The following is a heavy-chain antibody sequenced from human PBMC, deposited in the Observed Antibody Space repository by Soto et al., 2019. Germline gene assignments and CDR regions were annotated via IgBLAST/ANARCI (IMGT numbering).Heavy chain of an antibody. CDR2: IHSGGTT. CDR1: GDSISSSSYY. D-gene: IGHD1-1*01. J-gene: IGHJ4*02. Sequence: SETLSLTCTVSGDSISSSSYYWGWIRQPPGKGLEWIGTIHSGGTTYYNPSLKSRVAIFVDTSKNEFSLNLNSVTAADTAVYYCARHRNPRFGADYFDYWGQGMVVT. CDR3: ARHRNPRFGADYFDY. V-gene: IGHV4-39*01.